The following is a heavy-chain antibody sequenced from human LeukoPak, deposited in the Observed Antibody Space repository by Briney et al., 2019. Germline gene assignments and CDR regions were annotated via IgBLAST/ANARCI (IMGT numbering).Heavy chain of an antibody. CDR2: ISSSGSTI. CDR1: GFTFSSYA. V-gene: IGHV3-48*04. Sequence: GGSLRLSCAASGFTFSSYAMSWVRQAPGKGLEWVSYISSSGSTIYYADSVKGRFTISRDNAKNSLYLQMNSLRAEDTAVYYCAREVGAYYYYYGMDVWGQGTTVTVSS. CDR3: AREVGAYYYYYGMDV. D-gene: IGHD1-26*01. J-gene: IGHJ6*02.